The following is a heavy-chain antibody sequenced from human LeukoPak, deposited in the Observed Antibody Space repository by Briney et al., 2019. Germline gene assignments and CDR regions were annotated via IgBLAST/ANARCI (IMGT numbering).Heavy chain of an antibody. V-gene: IGHV5-51*01. CDR1: GYSFTDFW. D-gene: IGHD2-15*01. CDR3: ARRYCSDGSCYLRNPPHFDY. CDR2: IYPAVSDT. Sequence: GESLQISCTVSGYSFTDFWIGWVRRMPGTGLEWIGSIYPAVSDTRYSPSFQGQVTISADKSISTAYLQWNSLKASDSAMYYCARRYCSDGSCYLRNPPHFDYWGQGTLVTVSS. J-gene: IGHJ4*02.